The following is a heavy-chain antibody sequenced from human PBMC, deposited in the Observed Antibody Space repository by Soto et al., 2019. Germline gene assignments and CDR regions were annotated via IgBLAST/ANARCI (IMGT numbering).Heavy chain of an antibody. CDR3: ARGLYDSGGYRNFQY. Sequence: EVQLVESGGDLIQPGGSLGLSCAASGFTVSSKYMSWVRQAPGKGLEWVSVIYSGGSTYYADSVKSRFTISRDNSKNTMYLQMNSLRAEDTAVYYCARGLYDSGGYRNFQYWGQGTLFTVSS. J-gene: IGHJ1*01. D-gene: IGHD3-22*01. CDR1: GFTVSSKY. V-gene: IGHV3-53*01. CDR2: IYSGGST.